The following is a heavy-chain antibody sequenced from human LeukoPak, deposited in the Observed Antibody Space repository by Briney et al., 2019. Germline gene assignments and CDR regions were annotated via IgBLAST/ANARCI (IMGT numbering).Heavy chain of an antibody. Sequence: ASVKVSCKASGGTFSSYAISRVRQAPGQGLEWMGWISAYNGNTNYAQKLQGRVTMTTDTSTSTAYMELRSLRSDDTAVYYCARVAGYDYVWGSYRYGYFDYWGQGTLVTVSS. D-gene: IGHD3-16*02. CDR1: GGTFSSYA. V-gene: IGHV1-18*01. CDR2: ISAYNGNT. J-gene: IGHJ4*02. CDR3: ARVAGYDYVWGSYRYGYFDY.